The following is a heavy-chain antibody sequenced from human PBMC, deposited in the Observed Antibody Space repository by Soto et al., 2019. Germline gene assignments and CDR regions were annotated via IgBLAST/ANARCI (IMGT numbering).Heavy chain of an antibody. CDR3: ARNDEGGSYCDLGY. J-gene: IGHJ4*02. CDR2: ILHDGNNK. D-gene: IGHD3-10*01. Sequence: QVQLVESGGGVVQPGRSVRLSCAASGFTFSNYIMHWVRQAPGKGLEWVAIILHDGNNKYYADSVKGRFTISRDNSKNTLYLQMNSLRTEDTAIYYCARNDEGGSYCDLGYWGQGPLVTVSS. CDR1: GFTFSNYI. V-gene: IGHV3-30-3*01.